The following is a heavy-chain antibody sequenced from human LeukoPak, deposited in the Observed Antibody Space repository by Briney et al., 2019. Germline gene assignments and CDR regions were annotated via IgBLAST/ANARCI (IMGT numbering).Heavy chain of an antibody. D-gene: IGHD3-22*01. CDR2: INPSGGST. Sequence: ASVKVSCKASGYTFTSYYMHWVRQAPGQGLEWMGIINPSGGSTSYAQKFQGRVTMTRDTSTSTVYMELSSLRSEDTAIYYCAKDEKGYYHDTSGYPDAFNVWGQGTMVTVSS. CDR1: GYTFTSYY. J-gene: IGHJ3*01. CDR3: AKDEKGYYHDTSGYPDAFNV. V-gene: IGHV1-46*01.